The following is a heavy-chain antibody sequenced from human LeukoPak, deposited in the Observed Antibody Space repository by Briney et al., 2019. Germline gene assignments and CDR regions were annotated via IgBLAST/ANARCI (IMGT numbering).Heavy chain of an antibody. CDR3: ARGAGVVVPYYGMDV. V-gene: IGHV1-2*02. CDR2: INPNSGDT. Sequence: GASVKVSCKASGYTFIGYYIHWVRQAPGQGLEWMGWINPNSGDTKYAQKFQGRVTMTRDTSISTAYMELSRLRSDDTAVYYCARGAGVVVPYYGMDVWGQGTTVTVSS. D-gene: IGHD2-2*01. CDR1: GYTFIGYY. J-gene: IGHJ6*02.